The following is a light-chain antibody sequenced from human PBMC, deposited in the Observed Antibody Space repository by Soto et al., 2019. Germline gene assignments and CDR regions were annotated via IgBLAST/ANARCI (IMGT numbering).Light chain of an antibody. V-gene: IGLV3-25*03. CDR2: KDS. CDR3: QSADSRGTYSVI. CDR1: ALPRQY. J-gene: IGLJ2*01. Sequence: SYELTQSPSVSASPGQTARITCSGDALPRQYVYWYQQRPGQAPMLVISKDSERPSGIPERFSGSSSGTTATLTISGVQAEDEADYYCQSADSRGTYSVIFGGGTKAHRP.